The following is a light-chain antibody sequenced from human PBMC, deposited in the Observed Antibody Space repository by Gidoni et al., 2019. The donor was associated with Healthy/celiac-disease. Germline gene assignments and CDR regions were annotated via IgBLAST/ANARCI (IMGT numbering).Light chain of an antibody. J-gene: IGKJ2*01. V-gene: IGKV1-39*01. CDR1: QSISRF. CDR3: QQSYNTPYT. Sequence: DIQMTQSPYSLSASVGDRVTITCRASQSISRFLHWYQQQPGRAPKLLIYAASSLQSGVPSRFTGSGSGTDFTLTISSLQPEDFATYYCQQSYNTPYTFGQGTKLEIK. CDR2: AAS.